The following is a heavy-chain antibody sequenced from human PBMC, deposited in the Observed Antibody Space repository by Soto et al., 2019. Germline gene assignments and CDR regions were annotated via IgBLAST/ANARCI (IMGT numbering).Heavy chain of an antibody. CDR2: INPSGDST. J-gene: IGHJ4*02. Sequence: ASVKVSCKGAGYTFSNYYMHWVRQAPGQGLEWMGIINPSGDSTSYAQESQGRVTMTRETSTSTLYMELSSLRSEDTAVYYCARATRSGSPHFDHWGQGTQVTVSS. CDR1: GYTFSNYY. D-gene: IGHD5-12*01. V-gene: IGHV1-46*01. CDR3: ARATRSGSPHFDH.